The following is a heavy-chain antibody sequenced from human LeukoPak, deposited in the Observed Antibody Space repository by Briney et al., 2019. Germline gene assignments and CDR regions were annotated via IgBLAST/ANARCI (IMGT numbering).Heavy chain of an antibody. CDR1: GDYITTTNYY. CDR2: IFYSGNT. D-gene: IGHD3-9*01. J-gene: IGHJ4*02. CDR3: ARRSRLYKHETTGYHDS. Sequence: SETLSLTCNVSGDYITTTNYYWAWIRQPPAKGLEWIASIFYSGNTYYNPSLKSRVIISMDTSRKQISLKLTSVTATDTALYYCARRSRLYKHETTGYHDSWGQGTLVTVSS. V-gene: IGHV4-39*01.